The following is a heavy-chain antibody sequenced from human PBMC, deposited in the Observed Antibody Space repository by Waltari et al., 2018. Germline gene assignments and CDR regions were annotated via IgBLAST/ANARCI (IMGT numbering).Heavy chain of an antibody. Sequence: QVQLQQCGAGLLKPSETLSLTCAVYGGSFSGYYWSWIRQPPGKGLEWIGEINHSGSTNYNPSLKSRVTISVDTSKNQFSLKLSSVTAADTAVYYCARKMRNGGTFDYWGQGTLVTVSS. CDR2: INHSGST. V-gene: IGHV4-34*01. D-gene: IGHD1-1*01. J-gene: IGHJ4*02. CDR1: GGSFSGYY. CDR3: ARKMRNGGTFDY.